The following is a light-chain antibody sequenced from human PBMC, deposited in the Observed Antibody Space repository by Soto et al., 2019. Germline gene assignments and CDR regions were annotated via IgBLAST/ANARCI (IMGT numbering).Light chain of an antibody. V-gene: IGKV1-5*01. CDR1: QSISTW. J-gene: IGKJ2*01. CDR3: QQYNSYPST. Sequence: DIQMTQSPSTVSASVGDAVTITCRARQSISTWLAWYQQKPGQDPNLLIYDASTLESGGPSGFSGRGSGTEFTLTISSLQPDDSATYYCQQYNSYPSTFSQGTKLEIK. CDR2: DAS.